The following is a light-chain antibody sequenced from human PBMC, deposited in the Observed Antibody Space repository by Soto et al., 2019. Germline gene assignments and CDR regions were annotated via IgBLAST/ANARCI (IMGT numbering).Light chain of an antibody. CDR2: DAS. J-gene: IGKJ1*01. CDR3: QQRSNWWT. Sequence: EIVLTQSPATLSLSPGDRATLSCRASQSVSSYLAWYEQKPGQAPRLLMYDASNRATGIPARFSGSGSGTDFTLTISSLEPEDFAVYYCQQRSNWWTFGQGTKVEIK. CDR1: QSVSSY. V-gene: IGKV3-11*01.